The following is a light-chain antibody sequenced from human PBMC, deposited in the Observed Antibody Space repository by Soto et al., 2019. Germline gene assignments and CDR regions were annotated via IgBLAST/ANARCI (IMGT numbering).Light chain of an antibody. V-gene: IGLV2-14*03. J-gene: IGLJ3*02. CDR2: DVS. CDR1: SSDVGDYNY. CDR3: SSYATSSTLEGV. Sequence: QSALTQPASVSGSPGQSITISCTGASSDVGDYNYVSWYQHHPGKAPKLVIYDVSSRPSWVSGRFSGSKSGTTASLTISGLQAEDEADYYCSSYATSSTLEGVFGGGTKLTVL.